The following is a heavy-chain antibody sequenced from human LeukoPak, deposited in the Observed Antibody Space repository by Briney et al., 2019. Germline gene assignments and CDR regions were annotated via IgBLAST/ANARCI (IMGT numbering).Heavy chain of an antibody. V-gene: IGHV4-34*01. CDR2: INHSGST. J-gene: IGHJ4*02. Sequence: SETLSLTCAVYGGSFSGYYWSWIRQPPGKGLEWIGEINHSGSTNYNPSLKSRVTISVDTSKNQLSLKLRSVTAADTAIYYCARDPSLYVDHLWGQGTLVTVSS. CDR3: ARDPSLYVDHL. CDR1: GGSFSGYY. D-gene: IGHD4-17*01.